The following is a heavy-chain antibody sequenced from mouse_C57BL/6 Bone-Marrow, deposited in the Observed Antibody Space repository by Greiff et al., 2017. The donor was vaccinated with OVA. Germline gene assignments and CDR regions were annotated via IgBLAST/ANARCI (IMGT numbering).Heavy chain of an antibody. CDR3: ARPLYYDYDGSFAY. D-gene: IGHD2-4*01. CDR2: ISSGGSYT. J-gene: IGHJ3*01. Sequence: EVMLVESGGDLVKPGGSLKLSCAASGFTFSSYGMSWVRQTPDKRLEWVATISSGGSYTYYPDSVKGRFTISRDNANNTLYLQMSSLKSEDTAMYYCARPLYYDYDGSFAYWGQGTLVTVSA. CDR1: GFTFSSYG. V-gene: IGHV5-6*02.